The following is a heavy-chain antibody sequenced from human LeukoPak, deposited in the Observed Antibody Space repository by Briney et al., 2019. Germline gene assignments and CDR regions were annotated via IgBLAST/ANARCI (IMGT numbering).Heavy chain of an antibody. Sequence: SVKVSCKASGGTFSSYAISWVRQAPGQGLEWKGGIIPIFGTANYAQKFQGRVTITADESTSTAYMELSSLRSEDTAVYYCARSGYYIHPYYYYYGMDVWGQGTTVTVSS. D-gene: IGHD3-3*01. CDR2: IIPIFGTA. J-gene: IGHJ6*02. CDR3: ARSGYYIHPYYYYYGMDV. V-gene: IGHV1-69*13. CDR1: GGTFSSYA.